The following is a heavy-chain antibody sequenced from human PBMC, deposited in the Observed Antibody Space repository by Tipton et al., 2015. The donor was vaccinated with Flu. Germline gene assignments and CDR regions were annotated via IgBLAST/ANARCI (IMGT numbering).Heavy chain of an antibody. V-gene: IGHV1-69*11. CDR3: ARDQGDYIS. Sequence: QVQLVQSGAELKKPGSSVKISCTTSAHTFSLYAISWVRQTPGQGFEWLGRIIPALPPPHYARNFQARLTISADESTRTAYMEMISLTSQDTAFYYCARDQGDYISWGQGTLITVSS. J-gene: IGHJ5*02. CDR2: IIPALPPP. CDR1: AHTFSLYA. D-gene: IGHD4-17*01.